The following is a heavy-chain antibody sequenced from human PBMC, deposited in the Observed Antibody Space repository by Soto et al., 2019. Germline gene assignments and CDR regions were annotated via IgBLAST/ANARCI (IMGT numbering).Heavy chain of an antibody. D-gene: IGHD1-26*01. CDR1: GFTFSDYV. CDR3: ARDQGGQSGNFIFDN. J-gene: IGHJ4*02. CDR2: IWYRGRDI. V-gene: IGHV3-33*01. Sequence: PGGSLRLSCAASGFTFSDYVMHWVRQAPGKGLEWVAVIWYRGRDIFHADSVKGRFTISRDNSKNTLYLQLNSLRAEDTAVYYCARDQGGQSGNFIFDNWGQGTLVTVSS.